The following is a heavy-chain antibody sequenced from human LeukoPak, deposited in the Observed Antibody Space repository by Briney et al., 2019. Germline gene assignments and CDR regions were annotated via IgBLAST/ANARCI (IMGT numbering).Heavy chain of an antibody. V-gene: IGHV1-2*02. D-gene: IGHD6-19*01. J-gene: IGHJ4*02. CDR3: ARGEQWLVRY. CDR2: IDPNSGAA. Sequence: SVKVSCKTLGYTFSGYYIHWVRQAPGQGLEWMGWIDPNSGAANYEKRFQGRVTMTRDISINTVYLEVRSDDTAVYYCARGEQWLVRYWGQGTLVIVSS. CDR1: GYTFSGYY.